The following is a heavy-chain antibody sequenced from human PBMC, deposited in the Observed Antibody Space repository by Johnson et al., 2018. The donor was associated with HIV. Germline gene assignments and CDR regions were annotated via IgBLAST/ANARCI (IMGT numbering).Heavy chain of an antibody. CDR1: GFTVSSNY. D-gene: IGHD2-2*01. J-gene: IGHJ3*02. V-gene: IGHV3-66*01. CDR2: IYSGGST. Sequence: VQLVESGGGVVQPGRSLRLSCAASGFTVSSNYMSWVRQAPGKGLEWVSVIYSGGSTYYADSVKGRFTISRDNSKNTLYLQMNSLRAEDTALCYWAKGVVPAAMALDAFDIWGQGTMVTVSS. CDR3: AKGVVPAAMALDAFDI.